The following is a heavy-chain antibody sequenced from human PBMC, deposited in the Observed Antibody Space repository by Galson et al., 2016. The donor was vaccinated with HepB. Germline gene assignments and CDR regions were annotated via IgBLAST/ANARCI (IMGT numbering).Heavy chain of an antibody. V-gene: IGHV1-18*01. CDR2: ISAYSGNT. CDR1: GYTFTSNG. CDR3: ARRGGSVGATSFDL. D-gene: IGHD1-26*01. Sequence: SVKVSCKASGYTFTSNGISWVRQAPGQGLEWMGWISAYSGNTNYAQMLQGRVTMTTDTSTSTAYMELRSLGADDTAVYYCARRGGSVGATSFDLWGQGTLVIVSS. J-gene: IGHJ5*02.